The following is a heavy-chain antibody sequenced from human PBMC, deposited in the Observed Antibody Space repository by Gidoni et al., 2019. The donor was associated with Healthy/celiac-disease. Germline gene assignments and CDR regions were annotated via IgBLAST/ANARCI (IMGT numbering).Heavy chain of an antibody. CDR2: ISSSSSYI. V-gene: IGHV3-21*01. CDR1: GVTFSSYR. D-gene: IGHD3-22*01. CDR3: ARGLDNYYDSSGYYDKAFDI. J-gene: IGHJ3*02. Sequence: EVQLVESGGGLVKRGGSRRLSCAACGVTFSSYRMNWVRQAPGKGLGLVSSISSSSSYIYYADSVKGRFTISRDNAKNSLYLQMNSLRAEDTAVYYCARGLDNYYDSSGYYDKAFDIWGQGTMVTVSS.